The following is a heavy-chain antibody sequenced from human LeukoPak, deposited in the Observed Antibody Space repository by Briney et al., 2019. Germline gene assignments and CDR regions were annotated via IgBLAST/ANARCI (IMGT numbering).Heavy chain of an antibody. D-gene: IGHD3-10*01. Sequence: GGSLRLSCAASGFTFSSYGMHWVRQAPGKGLEWVAFIRYDGSNKYCADSVKGRFTISRDNSKNTLYLQMNSLRAEDTAVYYCAKDRGLLWFGELSPYFDYWGQGTLVTVSS. V-gene: IGHV3-30*02. CDR3: AKDRGLLWFGELSPYFDY. CDR1: GFTFSSYG. J-gene: IGHJ4*02. CDR2: IRYDGSNK.